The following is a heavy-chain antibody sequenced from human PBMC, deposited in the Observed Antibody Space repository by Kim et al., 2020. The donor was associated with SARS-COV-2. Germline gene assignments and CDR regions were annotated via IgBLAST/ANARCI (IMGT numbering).Heavy chain of an antibody. CDR2: IIPIFGTA. Sequence: SVKVSCKASGGTFSSYAISWVRQAPGQGLEWMGGIIPIFGTANYAQKFQGRVTITADESTSTAYMELSSLRSEDTAVYYCARDQSVAFSSITIFYYYGMDVWGQGTTVTVSS. D-gene: IGHD3-9*01. CDR1: GGTFSSYA. CDR3: ARDQSVAFSSITIFYYYGMDV. V-gene: IGHV1-69*13. J-gene: IGHJ6*02.